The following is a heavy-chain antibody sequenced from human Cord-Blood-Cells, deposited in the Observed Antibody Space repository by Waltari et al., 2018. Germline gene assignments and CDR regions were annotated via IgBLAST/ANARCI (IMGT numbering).Heavy chain of an antibody. J-gene: IGHJ5*02. Sequence: QAQLVQPGDEVTQPGASVKVSCKVSGYTLTELSIPAVPQDPGKGLEWMGGFEPEDGETIYAQKFQGRVTMTEDTSTDTAYMELSSLRSEDTAVYYCATGGFYSSSWYYWFDPWGQGTLVTVSS. CDR1: GYTLTELS. V-gene: IGHV1-24*01. CDR3: ATGGFYSSSWYYWFDP. D-gene: IGHD6-13*01. CDR2: FEPEDGET.